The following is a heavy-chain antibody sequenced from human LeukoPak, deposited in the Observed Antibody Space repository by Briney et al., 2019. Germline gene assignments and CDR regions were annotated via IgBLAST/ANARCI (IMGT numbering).Heavy chain of an antibody. V-gene: IGHV4-4*07. CDR3: ARGGKATVVTM. D-gene: IGHD4-23*01. CDR1: GGSINSYY. Sequence: SETLSLTCTVSGGSINSYYWSWIRQPAGKGLEWIGRIYFSGSTYYNPSLKSRVSMSVDTSKNQFSLKLTSVTAADTAVYYCARGGKATVVTMWGQGILVTVSS. J-gene: IGHJ4*02. CDR2: IYFSGST.